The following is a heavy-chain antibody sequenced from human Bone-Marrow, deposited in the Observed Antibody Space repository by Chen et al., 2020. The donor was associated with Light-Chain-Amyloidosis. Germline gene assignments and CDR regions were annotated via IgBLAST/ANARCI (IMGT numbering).Heavy chain of an antibody. J-gene: IGHJ4*02. CDR3: ATPPRAYTNGPSHY. Sequence: QVQLVESGGDVVQPGGSLRLSCAASGFSFGAYGMHWVRQAPGKGLGWVATIRFDGSETYYADSVRGRLTLSRDDSDNTLYLQMNSLRGEDTAVYYCATPPRAYTNGPSHYGGQGTLLTVSS. D-gene: IGHD5-18*01. CDR1: GFSFGAYG. V-gene: IGHV3-30*02. CDR2: IRFDGSET.